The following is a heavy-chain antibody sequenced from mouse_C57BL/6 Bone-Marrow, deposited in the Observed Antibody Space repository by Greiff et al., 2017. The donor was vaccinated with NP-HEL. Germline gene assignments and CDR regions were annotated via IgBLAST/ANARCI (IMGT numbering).Heavy chain of an antibody. V-gene: IGHV14-4*01. D-gene: IGHD1-1*01. CDR3: TLLLRGDY. CDR2: IDPENGDT. Sequence: VQLQQSGAELVRPGASVKLSCTASGFNIKDDYMHWVKQRPEQGLEWIGWIDPENGDTEYASKFQGKATITADTFSNTAYLQLSSLTSEDTAVYYCTLLLRGDYWGQGTSVTVSS. J-gene: IGHJ4*01. CDR1: GFNIKDDY.